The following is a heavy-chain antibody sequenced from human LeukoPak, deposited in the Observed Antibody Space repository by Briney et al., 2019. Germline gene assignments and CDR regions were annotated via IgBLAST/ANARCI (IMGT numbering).Heavy chain of an antibody. CDR1: GGTFSSYA. Sequence: SVTVSCKASGGTFSSYAISWVRQAPGQGREWMGGIIPIFGTANYAQKFQGRVTITADESTSTAYMELSSLRSEDTAVYYCARDRGSGWDWYFDLWGRGTLVTVSS. D-gene: IGHD6-19*01. J-gene: IGHJ2*01. V-gene: IGHV1-69*13. CDR3: ARDRGSGWDWYFDL. CDR2: IIPIFGTA.